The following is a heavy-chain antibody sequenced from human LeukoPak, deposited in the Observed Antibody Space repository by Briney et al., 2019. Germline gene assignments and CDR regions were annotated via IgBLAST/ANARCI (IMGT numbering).Heavy chain of an antibody. CDR2: IYTSGST. CDR1: GGSISSGDYY. V-gene: IGHV4-61*02. CDR3: ARVDTAMVGRRYYFDY. D-gene: IGHD5-18*01. J-gene: IGHJ4*02. Sequence: PSQTLSLTCTVSGGSISSGDYYWSWIRQPAGKGLEWIGRIYTSGSTNYNPSLKSRVTMSVDTSKNQFSLKLSSVTAADTAVYYCARVDTAMVGRRYYFDYWGQGALVTVSS.